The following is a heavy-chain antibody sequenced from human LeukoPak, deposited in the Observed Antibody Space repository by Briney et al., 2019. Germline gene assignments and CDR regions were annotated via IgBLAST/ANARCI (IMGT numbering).Heavy chain of an antibody. Sequence: PGGSLRLSCAASGFTFSSYEMNWVRQAPGKGLEWVSYISSSGSTIYYADSVKGRFTISRDNSKNTLYLQMNSLRAEDTAVYYCANSRFPIAVAEVDAFDIWGQGTMVTVSS. D-gene: IGHD6-19*01. CDR2: ISSSGSTI. V-gene: IGHV3-48*03. CDR1: GFTFSSYE. J-gene: IGHJ3*02. CDR3: ANSRFPIAVAEVDAFDI.